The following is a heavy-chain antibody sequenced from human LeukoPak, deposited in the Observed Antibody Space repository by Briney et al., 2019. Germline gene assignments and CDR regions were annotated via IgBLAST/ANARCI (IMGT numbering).Heavy chain of an antibody. CDR1: GGSISSSNW. Sequence: SETLSLTCAVSGGSISSSNWWSWVRQPPGKGLEWIGEIYHSGSTNYNPSLKSRVTISVDKSKNQFSLKLSSVTAADTAVYYCARGIESSIAVAGTNFDYWGPGTLVTVSS. CDR3: ARGIESSIAVAGTNFDY. V-gene: IGHV4-4*02. CDR2: IYHSGST. J-gene: IGHJ4*02. D-gene: IGHD6-19*01.